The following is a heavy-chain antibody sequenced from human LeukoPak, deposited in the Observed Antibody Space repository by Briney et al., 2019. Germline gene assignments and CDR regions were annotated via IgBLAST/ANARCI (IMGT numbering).Heavy chain of an antibody. D-gene: IGHD3-3*01. J-gene: IGHJ5*02. CDR1: GYTFTSYY. CDR2: INPNSGGT. CDR3: ARGDITIFGVVIGNNWFDP. Sequence: ASVKVSCKASGYTFTSYYMHWVRQAPGQGLEWMGRINPNSGGTSYAQKFQGRVTMTRDTSISTAYMELSRLRSDDTAVYYCARGDITIFGVVIGNNWFDPWGQGTLVTVSS. V-gene: IGHV1-2*06.